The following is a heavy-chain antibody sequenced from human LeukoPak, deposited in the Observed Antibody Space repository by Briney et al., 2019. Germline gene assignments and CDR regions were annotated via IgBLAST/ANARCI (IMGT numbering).Heavy chain of an antibody. CDR3: ARLEWESAFDI. CDR2: IYPGDSDT. CDR1: GYTFTRYW. J-gene: IGHJ3*02. V-gene: IGHV5-51*01. Sequence: GESLKISCKGSGYTFTRYWIGRVRQMPGKGLEWMGIIYPGDSDTRYSPSFQGQVTISADKSISSAYLQWSTLKASDTAVYYCARLEWESAFDIWGQGTMVTVSS. D-gene: IGHD1-26*01.